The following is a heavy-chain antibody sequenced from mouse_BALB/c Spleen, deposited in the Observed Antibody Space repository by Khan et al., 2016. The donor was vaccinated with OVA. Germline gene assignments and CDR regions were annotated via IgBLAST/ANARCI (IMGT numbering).Heavy chain of an antibody. CDR3: ASAGTGSFLY. CDR2: IYPGRGNT. CDR1: GYTFSDYY. Sequence: QVQLQQSGAELARPGASVKLSCKASGYTFSDYYINWVKQRTGQGLEWIGEIYPGRGNTYYNEKFKGKATLTADKSSSTAYMQFSSLTSEDSAVYVWASAGTGSFLYWGQGTLVTVSA. V-gene: IGHV1-77*01. J-gene: IGHJ3*01.